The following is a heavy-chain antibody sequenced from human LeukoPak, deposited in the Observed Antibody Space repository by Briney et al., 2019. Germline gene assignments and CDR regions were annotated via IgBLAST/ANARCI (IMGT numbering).Heavy chain of an antibody. D-gene: IGHD6-13*01. V-gene: IGHV3-48*02. CDR3: ARDAQHLVDLYYYYYYMDV. CDR1: GFTISSYS. Sequence: GGSLRLSCAASGFTISSYSMNWVRQAPGKGMEWVSYISSSSTTIYYADSVKGRFTISRDNAKNSLYLQINSLRDEDTAVYYCARDAQHLVDLYYYYYYMDVWGKGTTVTVSS. J-gene: IGHJ6*03. CDR2: ISSSSTTI.